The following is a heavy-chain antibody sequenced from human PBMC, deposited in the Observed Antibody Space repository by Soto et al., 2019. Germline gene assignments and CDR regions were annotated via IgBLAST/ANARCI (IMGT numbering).Heavy chain of an antibody. J-gene: IGHJ3*02. CDR3: ASPLITRLAFDI. Sequence: QVQLVQSGAEVKKPGSSVKVSCKASGGTFSSYTISWVRQAPGQGLEWMGRIIPILGIANYAQKFQGRVTITADKSTSTAYMELSSLRSEDTAVYYCASPLITRLAFDIWGQGTMVTVSS. CDR2: IIPILGIA. CDR1: GGTFSSYT. D-gene: IGHD3-16*01. V-gene: IGHV1-69*02.